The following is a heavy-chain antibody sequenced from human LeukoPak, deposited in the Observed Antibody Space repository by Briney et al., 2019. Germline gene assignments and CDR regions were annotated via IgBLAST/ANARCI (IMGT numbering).Heavy chain of an antibody. CDR3: ASHYDFWSGYYPPFDY. J-gene: IGHJ4*02. D-gene: IGHD3-3*01. Sequence: GGSLRLSCAASGFTFRSHGMHWVRQAPGKGLEWVAVISYDGSNKYYADSVKGRFTISRDNSKNTLYLQMNSLRAEDTAVYYCASHYDFWSGYYPPFDYWGQGTLVTVSS. CDR1: GFTFRSHG. V-gene: IGHV3-30*19. CDR2: ISYDGSNK.